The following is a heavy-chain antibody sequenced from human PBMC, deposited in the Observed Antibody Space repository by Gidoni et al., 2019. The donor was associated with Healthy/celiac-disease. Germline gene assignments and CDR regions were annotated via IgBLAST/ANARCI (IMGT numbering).Heavy chain of an antibody. Sequence: QVQLQESGPGLVKPSQTLSLTCTVSGGSISSGGYYWSWIRQHPGKGLEWIGYIYYSGSTYYNPSLKSRVTISVDTSKNQFSLKLSSVTAADTAVYYCARGGPYDILTGSGWRNWFDPWGQGTLVTVSS. CDR1: GGSISSGGYY. CDR3: ARGGPYDILTGSGWRNWFDP. D-gene: IGHD3-9*01. V-gene: IGHV4-31*03. CDR2: IYYSGST. J-gene: IGHJ5*02.